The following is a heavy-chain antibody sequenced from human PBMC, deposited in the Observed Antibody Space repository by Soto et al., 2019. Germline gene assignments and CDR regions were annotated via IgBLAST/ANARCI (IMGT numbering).Heavy chain of an antibody. D-gene: IGHD3-10*01. CDR2: IIPIFGTV. J-gene: IGHJ3*02. CDR1: GGTFSGYA. Sequence: ASVKVSCKASGGTFSGYAISWVRQAPGQGLEWMGGIIPIFGTVNYAQKFQGRVTITADESTSTAYMELSSLRSEDTAVYYCARDYGSGSINDAFDIWGQGTMVT. V-gene: IGHV1-69*13. CDR3: ARDYGSGSINDAFDI.